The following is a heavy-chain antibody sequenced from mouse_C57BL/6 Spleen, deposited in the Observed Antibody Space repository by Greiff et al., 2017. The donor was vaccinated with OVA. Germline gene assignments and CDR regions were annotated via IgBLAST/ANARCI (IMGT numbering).Heavy chain of an antibody. Sequence: VKLMESGPELVKPGASVKISCKASGYAFSSSWMNWVKQRPGKGLEWIGRIYPGDGDTNYNGKFKGKATLTADKSSSTAYMQLSSLTSEDSAVYFCANWDVVYWGQGTTLTVSS. V-gene: IGHV1-82*01. CDR1: GYAFSSSW. J-gene: IGHJ2*01. CDR3: ANWDVVY. D-gene: IGHD4-1*02. CDR2: IYPGDGDT.